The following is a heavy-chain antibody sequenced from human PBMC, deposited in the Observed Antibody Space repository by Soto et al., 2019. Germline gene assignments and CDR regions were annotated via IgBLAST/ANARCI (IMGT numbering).Heavy chain of an antibody. J-gene: IGHJ4*02. CDR1: GYTFASYY. D-gene: IGHD4-17*01. CDR3: ARDPPPDYGDQPFDY. V-gene: IGHV1-46*01. Sequence: ASVKVSCKASGYTFASYYMQWVRQAPGQGLEWMGIINPSGGSTSYAQKFQGRVTMTRDTSTSTVYMELSSLRSEDTAVYYCARDPPPDYGDQPFDYWGQGTLVTVSS. CDR2: INPSGGST.